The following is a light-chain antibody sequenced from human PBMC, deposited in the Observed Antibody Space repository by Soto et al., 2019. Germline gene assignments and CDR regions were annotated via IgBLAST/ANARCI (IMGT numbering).Light chain of an antibody. Sequence: IQLTQSPSSLSASVGDRVTITCRDSQGISSYLAWYQQKPGKAPKLLLYAASTLQSGVPSMVSGSGSGTAFTLTISSLPPEDFATYYCQQLNSYPLTFGGGTKVEIK. J-gene: IGKJ4*01. CDR1: QGISSY. CDR2: AAS. CDR3: QQLNSYPLT. V-gene: IGKV1-9*01.